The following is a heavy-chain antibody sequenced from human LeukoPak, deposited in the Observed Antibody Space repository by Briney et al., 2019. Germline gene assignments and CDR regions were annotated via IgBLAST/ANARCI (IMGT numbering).Heavy chain of an antibody. V-gene: IGHV1-8*01. Sequence: GASVKVSCKASGYTFTSYDINWVRQATGQGLEWMGWMNPNSGNTGYAQKFQGRVTMTRNTSISTAYMELSSLRSEDTAVYYCASLGPRWGTRYSSGYYYPRYYFDYWGQGTLVTVSS. D-gene: IGHD3-22*01. CDR1: GYTFTSYD. CDR3: ASLGPRWGTRYSSGYYYPRYYFDY. J-gene: IGHJ4*02. CDR2: MNPNSGNT.